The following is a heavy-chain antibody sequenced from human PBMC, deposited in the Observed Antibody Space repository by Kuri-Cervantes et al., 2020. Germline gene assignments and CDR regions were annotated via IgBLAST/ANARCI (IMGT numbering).Heavy chain of an antibody. V-gene: IGHV3-30-3*01. CDR3: ARHPRSWDFDY. J-gene: IGHJ4*02. Sequence: GESLKISCAASGFTFSSYAMHWVRQAPGKGLEWVAVISYDGSNKYYADSVKGRFTISRDNSKNTLYLQMNSLRAEDTAVYYCARHPRSWDFDYWGQGTLVTVSS. D-gene: IGHD6-13*01. CDR1: GFTFSSYA. CDR2: ISYDGSNK.